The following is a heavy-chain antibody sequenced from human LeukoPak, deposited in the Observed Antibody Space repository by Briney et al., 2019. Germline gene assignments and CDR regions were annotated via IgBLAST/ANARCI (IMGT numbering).Heavy chain of an antibody. CDR1: GFTVSSNY. V-gene: IGHV3-66*01. Sequence: PGGSLRLSCAASGFTVSSNYMSWVRQAPGKRLEWVSVVYSGGSTYYADSGKGRFTISRDNSKNTRYLKMNSLRAEDTAVYYCARDRARRYCSGGSCYSGYYGMDVWGQGTTVTVSS. CDR3: ARDRARRYCSGGSCYSGYYGMDV. D-gene: IGHD2-15*01. J-gene: IGHJ6*02. CDR2: VYSGGST.